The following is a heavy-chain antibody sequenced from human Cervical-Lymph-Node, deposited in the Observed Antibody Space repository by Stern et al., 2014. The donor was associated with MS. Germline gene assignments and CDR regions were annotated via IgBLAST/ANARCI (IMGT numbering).Heavy chain of an antibody. V-gene: IGHV1-69*01. J-gene: IGHJ4*02. Sequence: VQLVEPGAEVKKPGSSGKDSCKASGGTFRSYAISWVRQAPGQGLEWMGGIIPIFGTANYAQKFQGRVTITADESTSTAYMELSSLRSEDTAVYYCARHVPLEDWGQGTLVTVSS. D-gene: IGHD3-3*01. CDR3: ARHVPLED. CDR1: GGTFRSYA. CDR2: IIPIFGTA.